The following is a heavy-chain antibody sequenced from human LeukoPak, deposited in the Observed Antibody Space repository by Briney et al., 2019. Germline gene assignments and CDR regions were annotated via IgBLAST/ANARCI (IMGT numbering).Heavy chain of an antibody. Sequence: SETLSLTCTVSGGSISSGDYYWSWIRQPPGKGLEWIGYIYYSGSTYYNPSLKSRITISIDTSKNQFSLKLSSVTAADTAVYYCARVPTLGYSYGYAWFDPGGQGTLVTVSS. CDR1: GGSISSGDYY. V-gene: IGHV4-30-4*02. D-gene: IGHD5-18*01. CDR3: ARVPTLGYSYGYAWFDP. CDR2: IYYSGST. J-gene: IGHJ5*02.